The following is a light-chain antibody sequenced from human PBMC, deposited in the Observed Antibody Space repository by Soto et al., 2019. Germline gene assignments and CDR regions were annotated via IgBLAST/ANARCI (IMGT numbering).Light chain of an antibody. Sequence: EIVLTQSPGTLSLSPGERATLSCRASQSVPSNYLAWYQQRPGQAPRLLIYGASTRAAGVPDRFSGSGSGTEFTLTINRLEPEDFPVFYCHQYDRSAIFTFGPGTTVDIK. CDR3: HQYDRSAIFT. J-gene: IGKJ3*01. V-gene: IGKV3-20*01. CDR2: GAS. CDR1: QSVPSNY.